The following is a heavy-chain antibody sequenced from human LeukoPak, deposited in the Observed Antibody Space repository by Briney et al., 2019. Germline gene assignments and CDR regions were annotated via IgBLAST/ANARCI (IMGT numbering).Heavy chain of an antibody. D-gene: IGHD3-22*01. CDR1: GGSISSYY. V-gene: IGHV4-4*07. CDR2: IYTSGST. CDR3: ARDAALYYYDSSGYRTSDAFDI. Sequence: SSETLSLTCTVSGGSISSYYWSWIRQPAGKGLEWIGRIYTSGSTNYNPSLKSRVTMSVDPSKNQFSLKLSSVTAADTAVYYCARDAALYYYDSSGYRTSDAFDIWGQGTMVTVSS. J-gene: IGHJ3*02.